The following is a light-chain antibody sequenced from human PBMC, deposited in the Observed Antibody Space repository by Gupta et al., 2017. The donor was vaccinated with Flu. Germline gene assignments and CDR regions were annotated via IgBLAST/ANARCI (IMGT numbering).Light chain of an antibody. V-gene: IGKV3-20*01. CDR2: GTS. J-gene: IGKJ2*02. CDR1: QSVRSSF. CDR3: RQDGSSPCT. Sequence: ETVLTRSPLPLPLPSGETSPLPCRPSQSVRSSFLAWFQQRPGQAPRLLIYGTSSMAIGIPDRFSGSGSGTDFTLTISRLEPEDFAVYYCRQDGSSPCTFGQGTKLEIK.